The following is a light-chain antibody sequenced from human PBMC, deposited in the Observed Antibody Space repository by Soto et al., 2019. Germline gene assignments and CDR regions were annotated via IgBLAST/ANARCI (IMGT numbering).Light chain of an antibody. J-gene: IGLJ7*01. V-gene: IGLV2-11*01. CDR1: SGDVGTYNY. CDR3: CLYLGGTSV. CDR2: DVI. Sequence: QSALTQPRSVSGSPGQSVTISCTGTSGDVGTYNYVSWYQQYPGKAPKLMIYDVIKRPSGVTDRFSGYKSGNTASLTISGLQAEDEADYYCCLYLGGTSVFGGGTQLTVL.